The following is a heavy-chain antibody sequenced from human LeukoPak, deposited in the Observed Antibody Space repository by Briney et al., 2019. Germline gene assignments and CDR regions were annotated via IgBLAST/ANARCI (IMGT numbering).Heavy chain of an antibody. CDR2: TYTSGST. CDR3: ARRRARVYGSGSYYNGEPRGNWIDY. J-gene: IGHJ4*02. Sequence: PSQTLSLTCTVSGGSISSGSYYWSWIRQPAGKGLEWIGRIYTYTSGSTNYNPSLKSRVTISLDTSKNQFSLKLSSVTAADTAVYYCARRRARVYGSGSYYNGEPRGNWIDYWGQGTLVTVSS. V-gene: IGHV4-61*02. CDR1: GGSISSGSYY. D-gene: IGHD3-10*01.